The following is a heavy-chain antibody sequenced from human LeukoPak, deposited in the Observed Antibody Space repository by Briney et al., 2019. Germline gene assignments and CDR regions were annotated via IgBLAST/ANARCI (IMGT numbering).Heavy chain of an antibody. J-gene: IGHJ6*02. V-gene: IGHV1-69*04. D-gene: IGHD3-9*01. CDR3: ARGVDIFYGMDV. CDR1: GGTFSSYA. CDR2: IIPILGIA. Sequence: ASVKVSCKASGGTFSSYAISWVRQAPGQGLEWMGRIIPILGIANYAQKFQGRVTITADKSTSTAYMELSSLRSEDTAVYYCARGVDIFYGMDVWGQGTTVTVSS.